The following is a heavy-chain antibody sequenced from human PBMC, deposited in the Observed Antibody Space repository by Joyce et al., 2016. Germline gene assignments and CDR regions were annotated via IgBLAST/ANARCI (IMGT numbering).Heavy chain of an antibody. CDR1: GFTFSSYS. J-gene: IGHJ5*02. V-gene: IGHV3-21*02. Sequence: EVQLVESGGGLVKPGGSLRLSCAASGFTFSSYSMNWVRQGPGKGLEWVSSISSSSYIYYADSVKGRFTISRDNAKNSLYLQMNSLRAEDTAVYYCARGKDFYGPGSYSNWFDPWGQGTLVTVSS. D-gene: IGHD3-10*01. CDR2: ISSSSYI. CDR3: ARGKDFYGPGSYSNWFDP.